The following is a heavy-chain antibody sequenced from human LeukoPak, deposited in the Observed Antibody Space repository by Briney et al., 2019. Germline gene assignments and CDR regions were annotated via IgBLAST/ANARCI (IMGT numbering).Heavy chain of an antibody. V-gene: IGHV4-61*01. CDR1: GGSVSSGSYY. D-gene: IGHD1-26*01. Sequence: SETLSLTCTVSGGSVSSGSYYWSWIRQPPGKGLEWIGYIYYSGSTNYNPSLKSRVTISVDTSKNLFSLKVSSVTAADTAVYYCARGRSNYYGMDVWGQGTTVTVSS. CDR3: ARGRSNYYGMDV. J-gene: IGHJ6*02. CDR2: IYYSGST.